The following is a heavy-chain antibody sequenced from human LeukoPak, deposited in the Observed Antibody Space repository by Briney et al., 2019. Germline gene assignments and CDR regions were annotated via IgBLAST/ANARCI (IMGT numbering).Heavy chain of an antibody. V-gene: IGHV4-61*01. CDR1: GGSVSSGSYY. D-gene: IGHD1-26*01. Sequence: SETLSLTCTVSGGSVSSGSYYWSWIRQPPGKGLEWIGYIYYSGSTNYNPSLKSRVTISVDTSKNLFSLKVSSVTAADTAVYYCARGRSNYYGMDVWGQGTTVTVSS. CDR3: ARGRSNYYGMDV. J-gene: IGHJ6*02. CDR2: IYYSGST.